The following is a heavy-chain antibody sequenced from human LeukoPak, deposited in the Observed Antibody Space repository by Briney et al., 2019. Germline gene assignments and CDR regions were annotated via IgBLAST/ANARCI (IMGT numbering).Heavy chain of an antibody. CDR1: GYTFTSYY. CDR3: ARYYYGSGSSYYYYYYGMDV. Sequence: GASAKVSCKASGYTFTSYYMHWVRQAPGQGLEWMGIINPSGGSTSYAQKFQGRVTMTRNTSISTAYMELSSLRSEDTAVYYCARYYYGSGSSYYYYYYGMDVWGQGTTVTVSS. V-gene: IGHV1-46*01. D-gene: IGHD3-10*01. CDR2: INPSGGST. J-gene: IGHJ6*02.